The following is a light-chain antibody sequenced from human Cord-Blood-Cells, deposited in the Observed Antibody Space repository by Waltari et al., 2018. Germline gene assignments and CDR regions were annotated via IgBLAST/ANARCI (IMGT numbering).Light chain of an antibody. CDR2: EGS. CDR1: TSDIGSYHL. Sequence: QSALTQPAPVSGPPGQQLTTFSTEPTSDIGSYHLVSWYHTHPGKAPKLMIYEGSKRPSGVSNRFSGSKSGNTASLTISGLQAEDEADYYCCSYAGSWVFGGGTKLTVL. V-gene: IGLV2-23*01. CDR3: CSYAGSWV. J-gene: IGLJ3*02.